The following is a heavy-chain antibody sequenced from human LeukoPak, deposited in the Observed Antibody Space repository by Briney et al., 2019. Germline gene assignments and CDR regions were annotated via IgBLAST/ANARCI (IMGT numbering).Heavy chain of an antibody. J-gene: IGHJ4*02. CDR1: GFTFSSYS. CDR3: APWISPDY. CDR2: ISSSSSYI. D-gene: IGHD5-12*01. V-gene: IGHV3-21*01. Sequence: GGSLRLSCAAPGFTFSSYSMNRVRQAPGKGLEWVSSISSSSSYIYYADSVKGRFTISRDNAKNSLYLQMNSLRAEDTAVYYCAPWISPDYWGQGTLVTVSS.